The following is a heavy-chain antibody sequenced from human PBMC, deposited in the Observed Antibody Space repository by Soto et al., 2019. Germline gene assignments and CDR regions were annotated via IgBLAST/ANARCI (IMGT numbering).Heavy chain of an antibody. J-gene: IGHJ5*02. D-gene: IGHD3-10*01. CDR3: ARAGSGSYYGGYSWFDP. Sequence: LRETLSLTCAVSGGSISSSNWWSWVRQPPGKGLEWIGEIYHSGSTNYNPSLKSRVTISVDKSKNQFSLKLSSVTAADTAVYYCARAGSGSYYGGYSWFDPWGKGTLVTVPS. CDR2: IYHSGST. V-gene: IGHV4-4*02. CDR1: GGSISSSNW.